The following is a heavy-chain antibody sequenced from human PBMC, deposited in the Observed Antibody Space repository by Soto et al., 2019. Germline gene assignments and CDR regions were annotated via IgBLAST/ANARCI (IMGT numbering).Heavy chain of an antibody. CDR3: ARDSIRAAFDY. CDR2: INHSGST. J-gene: IGHJ4*02. D-gene: IGHD6-13*01. V-gene: IGHV4-34*01. CDR1: GGSFSGYY. Sequence: PSETLSLTCAVYGGSFSGYYWSWIRQPPGKGLEWIGEINHSGSTNYNPSLKSRVTISVDTSKNQFSLKLSSVTAADTAVYYCARDSIRAAFDYWGQGTLVTVSS.